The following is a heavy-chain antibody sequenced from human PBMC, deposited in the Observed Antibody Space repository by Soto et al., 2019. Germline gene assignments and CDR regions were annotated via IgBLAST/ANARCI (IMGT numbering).Heavy chain of an antibody. Sequence: ETLSLTCTVSGGSISSYYWSWIRQPPGKGLEWIGYIYYSGSTNYNPSLKSRVTISVDTSKNQFSLKLSSVTAADTAVYYCARDHSIAVAGRLHNWFDPWGQGTLVTVSS. D-gene: IGHD6-19*01. V-gene: IGHV4-59*01. CDR3: ARDHSIAVAGRLHNWFDP. CDR1: GGSISSYY. J-gene: IGHJ5*02. CDR2: IYYSGST.